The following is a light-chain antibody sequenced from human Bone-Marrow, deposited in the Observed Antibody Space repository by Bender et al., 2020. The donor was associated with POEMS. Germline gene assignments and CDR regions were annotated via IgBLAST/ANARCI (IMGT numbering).Light chain of an antibody. J-gene: IGLJ2*01. CDR2: RDS. CDR3: QSWGSNTAV. Sequence: SYELTQPPSVSVSPGQTATITCSGEKLGEEYACWYQQKPGQSPVVVTYRDSERPSGIPERFSGSNSGNAATLTISGTQTMDEADYYCQSWGSNTAVFGGGTKLTVL. V-gene: IGLV3-1*01. CDR1: KLGEEY.